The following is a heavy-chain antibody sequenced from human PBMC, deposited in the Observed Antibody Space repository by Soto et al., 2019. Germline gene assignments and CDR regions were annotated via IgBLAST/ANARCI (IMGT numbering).Heavy chain of an antibody. V-gene: IGHV1-8*01. J-gene: IGHJ4*02. Sequence: ASVKASCKASGYTFTSYDINWVRQATGQGLEWMGWMNPNSGNTAYAQKFQGRVTMTSNTSISTAYMELSSLRSEDTAVYYCARERRDGYDNWGQGTLVTVSS. D-gene: IGHD5-12*01. CDR1: GYTFTSYD. CDR3: ARERRDGYDN. CDR2: MNPNSGNT.